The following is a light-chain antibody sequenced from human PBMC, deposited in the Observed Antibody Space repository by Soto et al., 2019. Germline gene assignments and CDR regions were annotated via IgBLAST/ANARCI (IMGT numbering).Light chain of an antibody. J-gene: IGKJ5*01. V-gene: IGKV3-11*01. CDR3: QQRRIWPPIT. CDR2: DAS. CDR1: QTVRNNY. Sequence: EIMLTQSPGTLSLSPGERATLSCRASQTVRNNYLAWYQQKPGQAPRLLLYDASNRATGIPARFSGSGSGTDFTLTISSLEPEDIAVYYCQQRRIWPPITFGQGTRLEI.